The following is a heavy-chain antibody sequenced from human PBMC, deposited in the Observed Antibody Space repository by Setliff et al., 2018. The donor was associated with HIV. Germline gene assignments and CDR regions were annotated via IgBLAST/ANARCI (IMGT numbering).Heavy chain of an antibody. D-gene: IGHD2-2*01. J-gene: IGHJ3*01. V-gene: IGHV3-21*01. CDR2: ISSSSSYI. Sequence: LRLSCAASGFTFIDYALNWVRQAPGKGLEWVSSISSSSSYIYYADSMKGRFTISRDNARNSLYLEMNSLRAEDTAVYYCARSRSTRDAFDLWGQGTMVTVSS. CDR3: ARSRSTRDAFDL. CDR1: GFTFIDYA.